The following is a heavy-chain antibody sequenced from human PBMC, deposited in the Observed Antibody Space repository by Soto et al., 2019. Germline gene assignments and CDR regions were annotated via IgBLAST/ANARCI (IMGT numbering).Heavy chain of an antibody. CDR2: INHSGST. J-gene: IGHJ4*02. Sequence: PSETLSLTCAVYGGSFSGYYWSWIRQPPGKGLEWIGGINHSGSTNYNPSLKSRVTISVDTSKNQFSLKLSSVTAADTAVYYCARGAVYGHSYLDYWRQRTLVTFCS. V-gene: IGHV4-34*01. CDR3: ARGAVYGHSYLDY. D-gene: IGHD4-17*01. CDR1: GGSFSGYY.